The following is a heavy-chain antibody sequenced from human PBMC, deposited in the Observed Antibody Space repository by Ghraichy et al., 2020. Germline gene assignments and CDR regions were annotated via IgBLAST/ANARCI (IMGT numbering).Heavy chain of an antibody. Sequence: ASVKVSCKASGYTFTSYGISWVRQAPGQGLEWMGWISGYNGNTNYAQKFQGRVTMTTDTSTSTAYMELRSLRSDDTAVYYCARSAVSSGYSTFDYWGQGTLVTVSS. CDR3: ARSAVSSGYSTFDY. CDR2: ISGYNGNT. CDR1: GYTFTSYG. V-gene: IGHV1-18*01. J-gene: IGHJ4*02. D-gene: IGHD3-22*01.